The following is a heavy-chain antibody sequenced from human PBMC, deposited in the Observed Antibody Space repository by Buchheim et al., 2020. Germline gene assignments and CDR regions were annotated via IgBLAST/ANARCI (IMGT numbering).Heavy chain of an antibody. CDR2: INHSGST. CDR1: GGSFSGYY. J-gene: IGHJ4*02. D-gene: IGHD6-13*01. Sequence: QVQLQQWGAGLLKPSETLSLTCAVYGGSFSGYYWSWIRQPPGKGLEWIGEINHSGSTNYNPSLKSRVTISVDTSKNQFSLTLSSVTAADTAVYYCARGRVQQQLVRGHNNRFDYWGQGTL. CDR3: ARGRVQQQLVRGHNNRFDY. V-gene: IGHV4-34*01.